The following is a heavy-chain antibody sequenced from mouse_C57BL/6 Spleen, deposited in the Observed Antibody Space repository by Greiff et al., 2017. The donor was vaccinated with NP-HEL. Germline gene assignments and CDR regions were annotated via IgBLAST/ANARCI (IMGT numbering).Heavy chain of an antibody. V-gene: IGHV1-82*01. D-gene: IGHD1-1*01. J-gene: IGHJ2*01. CDR2: IYPGDGDT. CDR1: GYAFSSSW. CDR3: ARGDYGSSWDY. Sequence: QVQLKESGPELVKPGASVKISCKASGYAFSSSWMNWVKQRPGKGLEWIGRIYPGDGDTNYNGKFKGKATLTADKSSSTAYMQLSSLTSEDSAVYFCARGDYGSSWDYWGQGTTLTVSS.